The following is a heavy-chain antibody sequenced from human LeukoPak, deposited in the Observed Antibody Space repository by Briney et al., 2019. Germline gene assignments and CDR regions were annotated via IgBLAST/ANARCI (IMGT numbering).Heavy chain of an antibody. CDR1: GFTFSSYG. J-gene: IGHJ4*02. V-gene: IGHV3-30*18. Sequence: GGSLRLSCAASGFTFSSYGMHWVRQAPGKGRVWVAVISYDGSNKYYADSVKGRFTISRDNSKNTLYLQMNSLRAEDTAVYYCAKDRGSSSSASDYWGQGTLVTVSS. CDR3: AKDRGSSSSASDY. D-gene: IGHD6-13*01. CDR2: ISYDGSNK.